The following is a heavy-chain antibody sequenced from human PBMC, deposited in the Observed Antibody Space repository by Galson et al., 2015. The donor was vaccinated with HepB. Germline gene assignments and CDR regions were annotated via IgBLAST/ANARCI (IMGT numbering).Heavy chain of an antibody. V-gene: IGHV3-30*18. D-gene: IGHD3-22*01. J-gene: IGHJ6*02. CDR2: ISYDGSNK. CDR3: AKDSAYDPWRKVYYYGMDV. CDR1: GFTFSSYG. Sequence: SLRLSCAASGFTFSSYGMHWVRQAPGKGLEWVAVISYDGSNKYYADSVKGRFTISRDNSKNTLYLQMNSLRAEDTAVYYCAKDSAYDPWRKVYYYGMDVWGQGTTVTVSS.